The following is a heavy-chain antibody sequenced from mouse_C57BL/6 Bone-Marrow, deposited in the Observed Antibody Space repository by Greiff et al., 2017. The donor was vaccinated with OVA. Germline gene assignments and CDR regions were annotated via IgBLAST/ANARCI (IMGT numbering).Heavy chain of an antibody. CDR1: GFTFSSYG. J-gene: IGHJ2*01. V-gene: IGHV5-6*01. CDR3: ARRGTVVAMDYFDY. D-gene: IGHD1-1*01. CDR2: ISSGGSYT. Sequence: EVQLQESGGDLVKPGGSLKLSCAASGFTFSSYGMSWVRQTPDKRLEWVATISSGGSYTYYPASVKGRFTISRDNAKNTLYLQMSSLKSEDTAMYYCARRGTVVAMDYFDYWGQGTTLTVSS.